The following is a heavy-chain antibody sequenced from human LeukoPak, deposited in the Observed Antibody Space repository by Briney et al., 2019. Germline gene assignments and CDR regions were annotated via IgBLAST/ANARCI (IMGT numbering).Heavy chain of an antibody. CDR1: GFSFSNAW. Sequence: GGSLRLSCAASGFSFSNAWMGWVRQAPEKGPEWVGRIKSKADGGTTDYAAPVKGRFTISRDDSKNTLYLQMNSLTTEDTAVYFCAHRDTTMVRVDYWGQGTLVTVSS. D-gene: IGHD5-18*01. V-gene: IGHV3-15*01. CDR3: AHRDTTMVRVDY. CDR2: IKSKADGGTT. J-gene: IGHJ4*02.